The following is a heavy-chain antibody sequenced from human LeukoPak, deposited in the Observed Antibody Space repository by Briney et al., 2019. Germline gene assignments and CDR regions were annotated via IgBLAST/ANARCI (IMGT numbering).Heavy chain of an antibody. D-gene: IGHD3-10*01. CDR3: ARVYYASESYSLDY. Sequence: SETLSLTCTVSGGSISSYYWSWIRQPAGKGLEWIGRIYTSGSTNYNPSLKGRVTMSVDTSKNQFSLKLSSVTAADTAVYYCARVYYASESYSLDYWGQGTLVTVSS. CDR1: GGSISSYY. J-gene: IGHJ4*02. CDR2: IYTSGST. V-gene: IGHV4-4*07.